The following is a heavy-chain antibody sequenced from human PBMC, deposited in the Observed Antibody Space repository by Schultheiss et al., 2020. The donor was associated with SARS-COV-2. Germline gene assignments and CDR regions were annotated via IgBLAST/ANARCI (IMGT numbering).Heavy chain of an antibody. CDR1: GFSLGSYA. V-gene: IGHV3-23*01. J-gene: IGHJ4*02. CDR3: AKDLDISSGWYVGLPPAPFDY. CDR2: FLVSGRT. D-gene: IGHD6-19*01. Sequence: GGSLRLSCAASGFSLGSYAMTWVRQAPGKGLEWVSSFLVSGRTFYADSVKGRFTISKDISKNTLYLQMNSLRAEDTAVYYCAKDLDISSGWYVGLPPAPFDYWGQGTLVTVSS.